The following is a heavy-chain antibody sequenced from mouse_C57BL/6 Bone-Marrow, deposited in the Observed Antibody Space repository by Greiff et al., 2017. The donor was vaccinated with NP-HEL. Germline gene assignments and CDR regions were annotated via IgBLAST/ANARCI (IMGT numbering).Heavy chain of an antibody. CDR1: GFTFSSYA. J-gene: IGHJ3*01. Sequence: EVKLVESGGGLVKPGGSLKLSCAASGFTFSSYAMSWVRQTPEKRLEWVATISDGGSYTYYPDNVKGRFTISRDNAKNNLYLQMSHLKSEDTAMYYCARDDDYDGASWFAYWGQGTLVTVSA. D-gene: IGHD2-4*01. CDR3: ARDDDYDGASWFAY. V-gene: IGHV5-4*01. CDR2: ISDGGSYT.